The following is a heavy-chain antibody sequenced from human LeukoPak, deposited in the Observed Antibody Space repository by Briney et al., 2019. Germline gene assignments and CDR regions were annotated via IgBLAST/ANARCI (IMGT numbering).Heavy chain of an antibody. V-gene: IGHV1-18*01. Sequence: ASVKVSCKASGYTFTSYGVSWVRQAPGQGLEWMGWISAYNGNTNYAQKLQGRVTMTTDTSTSTAYMELRSLRSDDTAVYYCARGAADYYDSSGYYWGQGTLVTVSS. CDR3: ARGAADYYDSSGYY. CDR2: ISAYNGNT. CDR1: GYTFTSYG. J-gene: IGHJ4*02. D-gene: IGHD3-22*01.